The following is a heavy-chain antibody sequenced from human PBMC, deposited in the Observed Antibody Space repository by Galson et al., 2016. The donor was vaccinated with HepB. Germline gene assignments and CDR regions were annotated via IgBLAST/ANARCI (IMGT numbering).Heavy chain of an antibody. CDR1: GGSISGSSYY. V-gene: IGHV4-39*02. D-gene: IGHD3-22*01. CDR2: IYYTGNT. J-gene: IGHJ6*02. Sequence: SETLSLTCTVSGGSISGSSYYWGWIRQPPGKGLEWIGSIYYTGNTYHNPSLKSPVTISVDTSKNQFSLKLSSVTAADTAVYYCARGAHYDSSGYYLQNNYYYGMDVWGQGTTVTVSS. CDR3: ARGAHYDSSGYYLQNNYYYGMDV.